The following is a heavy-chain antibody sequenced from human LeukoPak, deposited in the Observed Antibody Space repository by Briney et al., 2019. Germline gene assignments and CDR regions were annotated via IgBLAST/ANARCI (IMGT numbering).Heavy chain of an antibody. J-gene: IGHJ3*02. D-gene: IGHD2-15*01. CDR3: ARHLHTEWRSGDAFDI. CDR2: INHSGST. V-gene: IGHV4-34*01. CDR1: GGSFSGYY. Sequence: SETLSLTCAVYGGSFSGYYWSWIRQPPGKGLEWIGEINHSGSTNYNASLKSRVTISVDTSKNQFPLKLSPVTAADTAVYYYARHLHTEWRSGDAFDIWGQGTMVTVSS.